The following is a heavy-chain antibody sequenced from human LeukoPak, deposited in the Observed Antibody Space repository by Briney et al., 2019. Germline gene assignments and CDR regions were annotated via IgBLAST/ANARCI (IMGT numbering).Heavy chain of an antibody. CDR2: VYSAGNT. V-gene: IGHV3-66*02. J-gene: IGHJ4*02. D-gene: IGHD2/OR15-2a*01. Sequence: PGGSLRLSCAPSGFTVSINYMNWVRHSPGKGLEWVSVVYSAGNTFYADSVKGRFTISRDNSKNTLYLQMNSLGTEEKAGYCGARDREYLAIDYWGQGTLVTVSS. CDR1: GFTVSINY. CDR3: ARDREYLAIDY.